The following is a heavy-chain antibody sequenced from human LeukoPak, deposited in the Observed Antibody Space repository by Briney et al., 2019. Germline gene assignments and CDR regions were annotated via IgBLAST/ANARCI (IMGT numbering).Heavy chain of an antibody. CDR1: GYTFTRYG. CDR2: ISGYNGNI. J-gene: IGHJ4*02. CDR3: ARDNGKWEPQDLIDY. Sequence: GASVKVSCKASGYTFTRYGISWVRQAPGQGLEWMGWISGYNGNIKYAQKFQGRVTMTTDTSTSTAYMELRSLRSDDTAVYYCARDNGKWEPQDLIDYWGQGTLVTVSS. V-gene: IGHV1-18*01. D-gene: IGHD1-26*01.